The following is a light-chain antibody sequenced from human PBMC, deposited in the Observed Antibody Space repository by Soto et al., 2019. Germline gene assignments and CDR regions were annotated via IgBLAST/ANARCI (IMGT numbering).Light chain of an antibody. CDR1: SSDDGGYNY. J-gene: IGLJ1*01. V-gene: IGLV2-8*01. Sequence: QCVLTQPPSASGSPGQSVTTFCTRTSSDDGGYNYVSWYQQHPGKAANLMIYEVSKRPSGVPDRFSGSKSGNTASLTVSGLQAEDEADYYCSSYAGSSIPYVFGTGTKVTVL. CDR2: EVS. CDR3: SSYAGSSIPYV.